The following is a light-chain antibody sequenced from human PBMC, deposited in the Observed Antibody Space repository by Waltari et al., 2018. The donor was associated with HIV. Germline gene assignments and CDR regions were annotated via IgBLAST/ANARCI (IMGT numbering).Light chain of an antibody. Sequence: QSVWPQPPSESRSPGQRVLMSCSGPNPNIRNKLVYGFQQVPGGAHKLVIYRNDQRPSGVPDRFSAAKSGSSASLAITGLQSDDEASYYCASWDDKLSHWVFGGGTKLTV. CDR3: ASWDDKLSHWV. J-gene: IGLJ3*02. V-gene: IGLV1-47*01. CDR1: NPNIRNKL. CDR2: RND.